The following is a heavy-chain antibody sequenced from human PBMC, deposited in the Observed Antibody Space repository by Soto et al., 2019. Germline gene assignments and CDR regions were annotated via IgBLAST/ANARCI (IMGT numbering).Heavy chain of an antibody. V-gene: IGHV1-69*01. CDR2: IIPMFGKA. CDR3: ARSMETNYFYCMDV. Sequence: QVQLVQSGAEVREPGSSVKVSCEASGGTFRSYAINWVRQAPGQGLEWMGGIIPMFGKANYAEKFLGRVTITADEATRTAYMEVSSLKSEDTAVYYWARSMETNYFYCMDVWGLGTTVTVAS. CDR1: GGTFRSYA. D-gene: IGHD2-8*01. J-gene: IGHJ6*02.